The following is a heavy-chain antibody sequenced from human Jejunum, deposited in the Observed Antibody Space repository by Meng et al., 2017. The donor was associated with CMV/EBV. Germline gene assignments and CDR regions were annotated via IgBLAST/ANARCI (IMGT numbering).Heavy chain of an antibody. J-gene: IGHJ4*02. CDR1: GGSISTYGYC. D-gene: IGHD3-10*01. CDR3: ARGVDYYGSGTFFDY. V-gene: IGHV4-31*02. Sequence: SGGSISTYGYCWSSIRHHPGKGLEWIGYIYYSGSTYYNPSLRGRVTISVDTSKNQFSLIVSSLTAADTAVYYCARGVDYYGSGTFFDYWGQGTLVTVSS. CDR2: IYYSGST.